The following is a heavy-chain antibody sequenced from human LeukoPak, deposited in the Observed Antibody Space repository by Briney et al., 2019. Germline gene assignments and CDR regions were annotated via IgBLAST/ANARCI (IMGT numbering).Heavy chain of an antibody. V-gene: IGHV3-66*02. CDR2: IYSDGST. CDR1: GFTVGNNY. CDR3: ARDPGGGPTHGY. D-gene: IGHD1-26*01. Sequence: GGSPRLSCAASGFTVGNNYMSWVRQAPGEGLEWVSVIYSDGSTYYADSVKARFTISRDNSKNTLYLQMNSLRADDTAVYYCARDPGGGPTHGYWGQGTLVTVSS. J-gene: IGHJ4*02.